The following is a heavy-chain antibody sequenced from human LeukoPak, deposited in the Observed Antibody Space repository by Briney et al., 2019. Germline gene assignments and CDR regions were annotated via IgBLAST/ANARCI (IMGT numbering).Heavy chain of an antibody. CDR1: GFTFSSYA. CDR2: ISYDGSNK. Sequence: GGSLRLSCAASGFTFSSYAMHWVRQAPGKGLEWVAVISYDGSNKYYADPVKGRVTISRDNSKNTRYLQMNRLRAEDTAVYYCARDYGPSYSSGWWGGFDYWGQGTLVTVSS. V-gene: IGHV3-30*04. J-gene: IGHJ4*02. D-gene: IGHD6-19*01. CDR3: ARDYGPSYSSGWWGGFDY.